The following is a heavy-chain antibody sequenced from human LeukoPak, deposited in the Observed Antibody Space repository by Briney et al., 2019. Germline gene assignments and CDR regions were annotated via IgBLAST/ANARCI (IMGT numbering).Heavy chain of an antibody. CDR1: GCTLTELS. V-gene: IGHV1-24*01. Sequence: ASVKVSCKVSGCTLTELSMHWVRQAPGKGLEWVGGFDPEDGETIYAQKFQGRVTMTEDTSTDTAYMELSSLRSEDTAVYYCATSYGSGSYLHYYYYGMDVWGQGTTVTVSS. D-gene: IGHD3-10*01. CDR2: FDPEDGET. CDR3: ATSYGSGSYLHYYYYGMDV. J-gene: IGHJ6*02.